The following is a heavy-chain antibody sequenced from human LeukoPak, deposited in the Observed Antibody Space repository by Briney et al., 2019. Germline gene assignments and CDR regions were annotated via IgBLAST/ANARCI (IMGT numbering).Heavy chain of an antibody. CDR3: ARSEKNYDFWTGEDY. D-gene: IGHD3-3*01. J-gene: IGHJ4*02. V-gene: IGHV3-9*01. CDR1: GFNFGDYA. Sequence: PGGSLRLSCATSGFNFGDYAIHWVRQVPGKGLEWVSGISWNSGSLGYADSVKGRFTISRDNAKNSVSLQMNSLRAEDTAVYYCARSEKNYDFWTGEDYWGQGTLVTVSS. CDR2: ISWNSGSL.